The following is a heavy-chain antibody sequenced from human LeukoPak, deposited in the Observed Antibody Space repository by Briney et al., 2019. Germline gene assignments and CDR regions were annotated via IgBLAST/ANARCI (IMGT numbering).Heavy chain of an antibody. J-gene: IGHJ4*02. D-gene: IGHD3-10*01. CDR1: GLTFSSYA. CDR3: ARDYYGSGSGRFDY. CDR2: ISYDGSNK. V-gene: IGHV3-30*04. Sequence: PGRPLRLSCAASGLTFSSYAMHWVRQAPGKGLEWVAVISYDGSNKYYADSVKGRFTISRDNSKNTLYLQMNSLRAEDTAVYYCARDYYGSGSGRFDYWGQGTLVTVSS.